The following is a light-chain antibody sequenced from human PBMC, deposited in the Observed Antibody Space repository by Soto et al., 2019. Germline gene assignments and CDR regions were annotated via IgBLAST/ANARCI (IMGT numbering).Light chain of an antibody. CDR2: GAS. CDR1: QSVSSN. J-gene: IGKJ2*01. Sequence: EIVMTQSPATLSVSQGERATLSCRASQSVSSNLAWYQQKPGQAPRLLIYGASTRAIGIPARFSGSGSGTEFTLTISSLQSEDFAIYYCQQYNNWPPYTFGQGTKLEIK. V-gene: IGKV3-15*01. CDR3: QQYNNWPPYT.